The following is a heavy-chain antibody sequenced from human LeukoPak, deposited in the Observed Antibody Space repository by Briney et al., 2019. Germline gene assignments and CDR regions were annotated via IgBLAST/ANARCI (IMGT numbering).Heavy chain of an antibody. CDR2: IIPIFGTA. V-gene: IGHV1-69*13. Sequence: ASVKVSCKASGGTFSSYAISWVRQAPGQGLEWMGGIIPIFGTANYAQKFQGRVTITADESTSTAYMELSSLRSEDTAVYYCARVRVSAGSIEEAVDYWGQGTLVTVSS. CDR1: GGTFSSYA. D-gene: IGHD2-2*01. CDR3: ARVRVSAGSIEEAVDY. J-gene: IGHJ4*02.